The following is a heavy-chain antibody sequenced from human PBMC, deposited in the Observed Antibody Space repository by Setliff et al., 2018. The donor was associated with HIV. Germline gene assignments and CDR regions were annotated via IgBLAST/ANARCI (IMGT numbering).Heavy chain of an antibody. CDR2: INYSGST. CDR3: ARVVWTAAAGTIDYFYCGLDV. Sequence: LSLTCGVYGGSFTTYYWTWIRQPPGKGLEWLGEINYSGSTNYKASLKSRVTISADTSKNQFSLKLSSVTAADTAVYFCARVVWTAAAGTIDYFYCGLDVWGQGTTVTVSS. J-gene: IGHJ6*02. V-gene: IGHV4-34*01. D-gene: IGHD6-13*01. CDR1: GGSFTTYY.